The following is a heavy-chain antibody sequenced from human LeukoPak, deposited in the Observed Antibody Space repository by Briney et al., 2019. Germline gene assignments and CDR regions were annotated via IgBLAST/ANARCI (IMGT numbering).Heavy chain of an antibody. CDR1: GGSISSGDYD. CDR2: IYYSGST. V-gene: IGHV4-30-4*08. Sequence: SQTLSLTCTVSGGSISSGDYDWSWIRQPPGKGLEWIGYIYYSGSTYYNPSLKSRVTISVDTSKNQFSLKLSSVTAADTAVYYCARSTIFGVVIDSNWFDPWGQGTLVTVSS. J-gene: IGHJ5*02. CDR3: ARSTIFGVVIDSNWFDP. D-gene: IGHD3-3*01.